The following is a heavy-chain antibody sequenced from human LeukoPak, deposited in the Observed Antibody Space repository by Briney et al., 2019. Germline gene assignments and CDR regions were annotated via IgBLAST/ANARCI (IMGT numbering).Heavy chain of an antibody. CDR1: GFTFRNYP. CDR3: ARDIMILVPKYYFDL. CDR2: ISYDGGTE. D-gene: IGHD2-8*02. V-gene: IGHV3-30-3*01. J-gene: IGHJ4*02. Sequence: GRSLRLSCAASGFTFRNYPLHWDRQAPGKGLEWVALISYDGGTEDYADSVKGRFTISRDYSKDTVYLQMNSLRTEDTAIYYCARDIMILVPKYYFDLWGQGTLVTVSS.